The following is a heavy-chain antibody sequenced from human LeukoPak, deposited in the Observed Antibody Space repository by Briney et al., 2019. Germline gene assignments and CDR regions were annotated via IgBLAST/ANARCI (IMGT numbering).Heavy chain of an antibody. CDR3: AKDRRGYSSSSAQSGFD. CDR1: GFTFDDCG. Sequence: GGSLRLSCAASGFTFDDCGMSWVRQAPGKGLEWVSGINWNGGSTGYADSVKGRFTISRDNAKNSLYLQMNSLGAEDTALYYCAKDRRGYSSSSAQSGFDWGQGTLVTVSS. D-gene: IGHD6-6*01. CDR2: INWNGGST. J-gene: IGHJ4*02. V-gene: IGHV3-20*04.